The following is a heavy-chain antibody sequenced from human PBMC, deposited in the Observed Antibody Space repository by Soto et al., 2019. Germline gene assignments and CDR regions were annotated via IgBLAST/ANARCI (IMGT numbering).Heavy chain of an antibody. J-gene: IGHJ4*02. V-gene: IGHV4-39*01. CDR2: VYYRGRR. CDR1: AGSVSNSNYY. D-gene: IGHD4-4*01. Sequence: SETLSLACPLSAGSVSNSNYYWGWSRQSPGKGLEWIGRVYYRGRRYSKSSVKSRITISVDTSKNKFYLNLNSVTASDTAIYYCVSQRTTVFTHAYFDSWGQGTLVTVSS. CDR3: VSQRTTVFTHAYFDS.